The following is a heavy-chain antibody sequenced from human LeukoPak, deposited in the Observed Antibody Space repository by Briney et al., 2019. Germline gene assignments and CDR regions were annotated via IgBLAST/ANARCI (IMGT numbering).Heavy chain of an antibody. CDR1: GGTFSSYA. CDR3: ARDLVQAVDTAEVGDAFDI. D-gene: IGHD5-18*01. V-gene: IGHV1-69*13. J-gene: IGHJ3*02. Sequence: ASVKVSCKASGGTFSSYAISWVRQAPGQGLEWMGGIIPIFGTANYAQKFQGRVTITADESTSTAYMELSSLRSEDTAVYYCARDLVQAVDTAEVGDAFDIWGQGTMVTVSS. CDR2: IIPIFGTA.